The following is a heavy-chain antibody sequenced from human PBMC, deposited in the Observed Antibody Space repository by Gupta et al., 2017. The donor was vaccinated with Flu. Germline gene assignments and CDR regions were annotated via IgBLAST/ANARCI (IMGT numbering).Heavy chain of an antibody. CDR3: ARSAMVAGNNWFFDL. D-gene: IGHD5-18*01. Sequence: VELEESGGGVVQPERSLRLSCAASEFSFSEYGMNWVRQTPGKGLEWLAVISFDGSSLFYADSVRGRFTISRDNSKDTVYLQLNTARVEDTALYYCARSAMVAGNNWFFDLWGRGTLVTVSS. CDR2: ISFDGSSL. CDR1: EFSFSEYG. J-gene: IGHJ2*01. V-gene: IGHV3-33*08.